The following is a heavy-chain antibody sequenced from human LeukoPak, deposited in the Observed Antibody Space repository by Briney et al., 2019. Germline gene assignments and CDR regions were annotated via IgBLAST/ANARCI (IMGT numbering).Heavy chain of an antibody. CDR3: ARDSAIWQQLVPGWFYP. Sequence: GASVKVYCKASGYTFTSYAMHWVSQAPGQRLEWMGWINAGNGNTKYSQKFQGRVTITRDTSASTAYMELSSLRSEDTAVYYCARDSAIWQQLVPGWFYPWGQGTLVTVSS. CDR1: GYTFTSYA. J-gene: IGHJ5*02. D-gene: IGHD6-13*01. CDR2: INAGNGNT. V-gene: IGHV1-3*01.